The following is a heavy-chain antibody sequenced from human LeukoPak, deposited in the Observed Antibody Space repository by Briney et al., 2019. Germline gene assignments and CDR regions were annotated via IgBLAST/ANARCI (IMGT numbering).Heavy chain of an antibody. V-gene: IGHV4-59*08. Sequence: PSETLSLTCAVYGGSFSSYYWSWIRQPPGKGLEWIGYIYYSGSTNYNPSLKSRVTISVDTSKNQFSLKLSSVTAADTAVYYCARHRDNSSSWYSYYYYGMDVWGQGTTVTVSS. CDR2: IYYSGST. CDR1: GGSFSSYY. D-gene: IGHD6-13*01. J-gene: IGHJ6*02. CDR3: ARHRDNSSSWYSYYYYGMDV.